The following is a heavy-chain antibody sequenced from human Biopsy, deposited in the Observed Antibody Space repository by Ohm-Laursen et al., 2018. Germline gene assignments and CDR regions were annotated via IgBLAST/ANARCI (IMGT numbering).Heavy chain of an antibody. CDR3: GNEVHGRDY. D-gene: IGHD3-16*01. CDR1: GRTFSDYR. J-gene: IGHJ4*02. V-gene: IGHV4-34*08. Sequence: LSLTCVVFGRTFSDYRWTWIRQPPGKGLEWIGQINQSGSTNYNPSLKSRVTISADASKYEFSLGLTSVTAADTAVYLCGNEVHGRDYWGLGAQVTVSS. CDR2: INQSGST.